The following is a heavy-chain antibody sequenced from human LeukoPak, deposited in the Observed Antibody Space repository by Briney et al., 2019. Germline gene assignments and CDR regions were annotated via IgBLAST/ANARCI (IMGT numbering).Heavy chain of an antibody. CDR2: IYYSGST. J-gene: IGHJ4*02. D-gene: IGHD3-22*01. Sequence: SETLSLTCTVSGGSISSYYWSWIRQPPGKGLEWIGYIYYSGSTNYNPSLKSRVTISVDTSKNQFSLKLSSVTAADTAVYYCARGPAYDSSGYYPFDWWGQGTLVTVSS. V-gene: IGHV4-59*01. CDR3: ARGPAYDSSGYYPFDW. CDR1: GGSISSYY.